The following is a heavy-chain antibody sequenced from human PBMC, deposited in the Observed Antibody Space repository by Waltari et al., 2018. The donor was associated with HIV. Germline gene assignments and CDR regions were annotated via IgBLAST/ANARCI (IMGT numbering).Heavy chain of an antibody. CDR1: GFSFGYYS. D-gene: IGHD3-16*01. CDR3: VRGGEGTYGDY. J-gene: IGHJ4*02. CDR2: ISRDSRYI. Sequence: DVQLVESGGGLVKPGGSLRLACAGSGFSFGYYSMNWVRQAPGKGLEWVSSISRDSRYIYYADSVKGRFTISRDNARNSLFLQMNSLRADDTAVYYCVRGGEGTYGDYWGQGTLVTVSS. V-gene: IGHV3-21*01.